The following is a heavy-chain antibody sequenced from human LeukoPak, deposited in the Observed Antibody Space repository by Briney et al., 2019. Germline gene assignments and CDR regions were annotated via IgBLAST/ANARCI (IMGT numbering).Heavy chain of an antibody. D-gene: IGHD6-25*01. CDR2: INAGNGNT. CDR3: ARSQPSGGYYYYGMVV. Sequence: ASVKVSCKASGYTFTSYAMHWVRQAPGHRLEWMGWINAGNGNTKYSQKFQGRVTITRDTSASTAYMELSSLRSEDTAVYYCARSQPSGGYYYYGMVVWGKGTTVTVSS. CDR1: GYTFTSYA. J-gene: IGHJ6*04. V-gene: IGHV1-3*01.